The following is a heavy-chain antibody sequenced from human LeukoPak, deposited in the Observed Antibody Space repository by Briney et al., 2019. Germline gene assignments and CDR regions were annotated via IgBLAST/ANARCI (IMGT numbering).Heavy chain of an antibody. D-gene: IGHD3-10*01. V-gene: IGHV4-59*01. CDR3: ARGLVRTYYYYYYMDV. CDR1: GGSISSYY. Sequence: SETLSLTCTVSGGSISSYYWSWIRQPPGKGLEWIGYIYYSGSTNYNPSLKSRVTISVDTSKNQFSLKLSSVTAADTAVYYCARGLVRTYYYYYYMDVWGKGTTVTVSS. J-gene: IGHJ6*03. CDR2: IYYSGST.